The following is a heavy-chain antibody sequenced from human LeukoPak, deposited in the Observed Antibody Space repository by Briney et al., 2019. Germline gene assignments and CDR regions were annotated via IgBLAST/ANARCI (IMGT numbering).Heavy chain of an antibody. CDR1: GFTVSSNY. Sequence: GGSLRLSCTVSGFTVSSNYMSWVRQAPGKGLEWVSVIYSDGSTYYADSVKGRFTISRDNSKNTLHLQMNSLRAEDTAVYYCARYSGSSRWYGYYFDYWGQGTLVTVSS. CDR2: IYSDGST. J-gene: IGHJ4*02. V-gene: IGHV3-53*01. CDR3: ARYSGSSRWYGYYFDY. D-gene: IGHD6-13*01.